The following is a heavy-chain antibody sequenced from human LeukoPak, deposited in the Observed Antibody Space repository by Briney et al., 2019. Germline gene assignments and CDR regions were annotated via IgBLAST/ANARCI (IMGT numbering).Heavy chain of an antibody. D-gene: IGHD2-15*01. CDR2: IYYSGST. CDR3: ARAGYQGYFDY. V-gene: IGHV4-59*12. CDR1: GGSISSYY. Sequence: SETLSLTCTVSGGSISSYYWSWIRQPPGKGLEWIGYIYYSGSTNYNPSLKSRVTISVDKSKNQFSLKLSSVTAADTAVYYCARAGYQGYFDYWGQGTLVTVSS. J-gene: IGHJ4*02.